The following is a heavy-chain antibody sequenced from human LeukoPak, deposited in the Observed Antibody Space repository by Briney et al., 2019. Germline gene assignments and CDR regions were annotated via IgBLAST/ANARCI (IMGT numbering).Heavy chain of an antibody. D-gene: IGHD6-19*01. J-gene: IGHJ4*02. CDR3: ARDQNSSGWYNY. CDR1: GFTFSSYS. V-gene: IGHV3-21*01. CDR2: ISSSSSYI. Sequence: GGSLRLSCAASGFTFSSYSMNWVRQAPGKGLEWVSSISSSSSYIYYADSVKGRFTISRDNAKNSLYLQMNSLRAVDTAVYYCARDQNSSGWYNYWGQGTLVTVSS.